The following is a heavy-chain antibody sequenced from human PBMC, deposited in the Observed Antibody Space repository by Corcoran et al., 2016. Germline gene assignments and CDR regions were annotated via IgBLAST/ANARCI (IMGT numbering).Heavy chain of an antibody. J-gene: IGHJ3*02. CDR3: AKDMGAAGTPNDAFDI. Sequence: EVQLVESGGVVVQPGGSLRLSCAASGFTFDDYTMHWVRQAPGKGLEWVSLISWDGGSTYYVDSVKGRFTISRDNSKNSLYLQMNSLRTEDTALYYCAKDMGAAGTPNDAFDIWGQGTMVTVSS. CDR2: ISWDGGST. D-gene: IGHD6-13*01. CDR1: GFTFDDYT. V-gene: IGHV3-43*01.